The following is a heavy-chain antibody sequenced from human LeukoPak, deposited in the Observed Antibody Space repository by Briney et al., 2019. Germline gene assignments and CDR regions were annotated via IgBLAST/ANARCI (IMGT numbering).Heavy chain of an antibody. CDR3: ASLHHAGVTTSRVYPDY. D-gene: IGHD4-17*01. CDR2: IYYSGST. V-gene: IGHV4-39*01. Sequence: PSETLSLTCTVSGGSISSSGYYWGWIRQPPGKGLEWIGSIYYSGSTYYNPSLKSRVTISVDTSKNQFSLKLSSVTAADTAVYYCASLHHAGVTTSRVYPDYWGQGTLVTVSS. CDR1: GGSISSSGYY. J-gene: IGHJ4*02.